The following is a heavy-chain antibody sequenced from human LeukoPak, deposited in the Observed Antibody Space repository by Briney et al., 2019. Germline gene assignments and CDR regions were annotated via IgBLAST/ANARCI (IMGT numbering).Heavy chain of an antibody. CDR3: TRYRSGFLDY. V-gene: IGHV4-59*01. Sequence: PSETLSLTCTVSGGSISSYYWSCIRQSPGKGLQWIGYIYHSGSTNYNPSLKSRVTISVDTSKNQFSLKLSSVTAADTAVYFCTRYRSGFLDYWGQGTLVTVSS. CDR2: IYHSGST. CDR1: GGSISSYY. J-gene: IGHJ4*02. D-gene: IGHD6-19*01.